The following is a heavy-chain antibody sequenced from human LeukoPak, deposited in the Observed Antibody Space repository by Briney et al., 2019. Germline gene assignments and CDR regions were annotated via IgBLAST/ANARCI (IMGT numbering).Heavy chain of an antibody. Sequence: ASVKVSCKASGYTFTSYGISWVRQAPGQGLEWMGWISAYNGNTNYAQKLQGRVTMTTDTSTSTAYMELRILRSDDTAVYYCARDRNIVVVPAAIPVPWWFDPWGQGTLVTVSS. D-gene: IGHD2-2*01. CDR1: GYTFTSYG. V-gene: IGHV1-18*01. J-gene: IGHJ5*02. CDR3: ARDRNIVVVPAAIPVPWWFDP. CDR2: ISAYNGNT.